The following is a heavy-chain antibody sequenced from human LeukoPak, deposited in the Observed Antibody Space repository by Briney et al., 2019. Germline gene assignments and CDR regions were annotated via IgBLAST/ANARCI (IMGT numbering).Heavy chain of an antibody. J-gene: IGHJ4*02. D-gene: IGHD6-13*01. CDR2: IYYSGST. Sequence: PSETPSRTCTVSGGSISSYYWSWIRQPPGKGLEWIGYIYYSGSTNYNPSLKSRVTISVDTSKNQFSLKLSSVTAADTAVYYCARKPAAAGSFDYWGQGTLVTVSS. V-gene: IGHV4-59*01. CDR1: GGSISSYY. CDR3: ARKPAAAGSFDY.